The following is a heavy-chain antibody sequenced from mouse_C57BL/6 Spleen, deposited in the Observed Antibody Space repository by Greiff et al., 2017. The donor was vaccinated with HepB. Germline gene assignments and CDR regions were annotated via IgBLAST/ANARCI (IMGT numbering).Heavy chain of an antibody. CDR3: ARWGAQVDY. D-gene: IGHD3-2*02. CDR1: GYTFTSYW. J-gene: IGHJ2*01. V-gene: IGHV1-69*01. CDR2: IDPSDSYT. Sequence: VQLQQPGAELVMPGASVKLSCKASGYTFTSYWMHWVKQRPGQGLEWIGEIDPSDSYTNYNQKFKGKSTLTVDKSSSTAYMQLSSLTSEDSAVYYCARWGAQVDYWGQGTTLTVSS.